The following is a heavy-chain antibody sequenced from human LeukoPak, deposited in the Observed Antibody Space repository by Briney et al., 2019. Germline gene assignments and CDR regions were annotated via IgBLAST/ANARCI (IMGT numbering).Heavy chain of an antibody. CDR2: IYYSGST. CDR1: GDRISNYY. CDR3: ARKDYGDYIFDY. D-gene: IGHD4-17*01. Sequence: SETLSLTCVVSGDRISNYYWSWIRQPPGKGLEWIGYIYYSGSTNYNPSLKSRVTISVDTSKNQFSLKLSSVTAADTAVYYCARKDYGDYIFDYWGQGTLVTVSS. V-gene: IGHV4-59*01. J-gene: IGHJ4*02.